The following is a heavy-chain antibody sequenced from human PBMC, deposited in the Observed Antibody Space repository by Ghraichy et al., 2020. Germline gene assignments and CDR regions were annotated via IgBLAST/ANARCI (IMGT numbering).Heavy chain of an antibody. J-gene: IGHJ6*03. V-gene: IGHV4-59*01. CDR2: IYDSGST. Sequence: SETLSLTCTVSGGSIRSYYWSWIRQPPGKGLEWIGYIYDSGSTNYNPSLKSRVTISVDTSKNQFSLKLSSVTAADTAVYYCARAIGHDSSGGFLYYYYYYMDVWGKGTTVTVSS. CDR1: GGSIRSYY. D-gene: IGHD3-22*01. CDR3: ARAIGHDSSGGFLYYYYYYMDV.